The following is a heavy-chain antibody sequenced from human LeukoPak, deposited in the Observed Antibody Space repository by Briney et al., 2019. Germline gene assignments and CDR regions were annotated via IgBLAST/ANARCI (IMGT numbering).Heavy chain of an antibody. J-gene: IGHJ4*02. CDR3: AGLDYYASGFFEY. CDR1: GGSIKSYY. D-gene: IGHD3-10*01. Sequence: SETLSLTCTVSGGSIKSYYWSWIRQPPGKGLEWIGYIYYSGSTNYNPSLKSRVTISVDTSKNQFSLKLGSVTATDTAVYYCAGLDYYASGFFEYWGRGTLVTVSS. V-gene: IGHV4-59*08. CDR2: IYYSGST.